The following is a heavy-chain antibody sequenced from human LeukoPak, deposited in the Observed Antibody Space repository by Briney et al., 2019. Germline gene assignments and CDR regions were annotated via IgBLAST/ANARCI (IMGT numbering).Heavy chain of an antibody. CDR1: GGSFSTYY. CDR2: IYYIGCT. V-gene: IGHV4-59*01. CDR3: ARPAVAGKRGRFDP. J-gene: IGHJ5*02. D-gene: IGHD6-19*01. Sequence: SETLSLTCTVSGGSFSTYYWSWIRQPPGKALEWIGYIYYIGCTNYIPSLKSRVTISVDTSKNQFSLRLSSVTAADTAVYYCARPAVAGKRGRFDPWGQGTLVTVSS.